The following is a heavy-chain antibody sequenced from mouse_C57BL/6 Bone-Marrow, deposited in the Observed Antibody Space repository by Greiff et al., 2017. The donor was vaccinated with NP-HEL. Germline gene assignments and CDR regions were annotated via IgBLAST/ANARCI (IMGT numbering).Heavy chain of an antibody. CDR1: GFTFSDYG. Sequence: EVMLVESGGGLVKPGGSLKLSCAASGFTFSDYGMHWVRQAPEKGLEWVAYISSGSSTIYYADTVKGRFTISRDNAKNTLFLQMTSVRSEDTAMYYCARRYYGRGLAYWGQGTLVTVSA. CDR3: ARRYYGRGLAY. J-gene: IGHJ3*01. D-gene: IGHD1-1*01. V-gene: IGHV5-17*01. CDR2: ISSGSSTI.